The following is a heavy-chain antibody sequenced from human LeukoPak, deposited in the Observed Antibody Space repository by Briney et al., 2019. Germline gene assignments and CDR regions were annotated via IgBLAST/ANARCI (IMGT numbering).Heavy chain of an antibody. V-gene: IGHV1-69*05. CDR2: IIPIFGTA. Sequence: GSSVKVSCKASGGTFSSYAISWVRQAPGQGLEWMGGIIPIFGTANYAQKFQGRVTITTDESTSTAYMELSSLRSEDTAVYYCASGRMDYDYVWGSYLTDYWGQGTLVTVSS. D-gene: IGHD3-16*02. CDR1: GGTFSSYA. J-gene: IGHJ4*02. CDR3: ASGRMDYDYVWGSYLTDY.